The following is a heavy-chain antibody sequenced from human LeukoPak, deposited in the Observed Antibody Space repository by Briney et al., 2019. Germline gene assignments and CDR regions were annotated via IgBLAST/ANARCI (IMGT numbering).Heavy chain of an antibody. J-gene: IGHJ4*02. Sequence: SETLSLACTVSGDSITGYYWGWIRQPPGKGLEWIGSIYYSGSTYYNPSLKSRVTISVDTSKNQFSLKLSSVTAADTAVYYCARRGSYDSSGYPFDYWGQGTLVTVSS. V-gene: IGHV4-39*01. D-gene: IGHD3-22*01. CDR1: GDSITGYY. CDR3: ARRGSYDSSGYPFDY. CDR2: IYYSGST.